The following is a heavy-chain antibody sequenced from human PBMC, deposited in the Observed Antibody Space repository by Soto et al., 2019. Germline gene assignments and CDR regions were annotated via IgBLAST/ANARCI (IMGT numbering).Heavy chain of an antibody. Sequence: QVQLVESGGGVVQPGRSLRLSCAASGFTFSSYGMHWVRQAPGKGLEWVAVIWYDGSNKYYADSVKGRFTISRDNSKNTHYLEMNSLRAEDTAVYYCAIGWLYGDYPLDYWGQGTLVTVSS. CDR1: GFTFSSYG. CDR2: IWYDGSNK. V-gene: IGHV3-33*01. CDR3: AIGWLYGDYPLDY. D-gene: IGHD4-17*01. J-gene: IGHJ4*02.